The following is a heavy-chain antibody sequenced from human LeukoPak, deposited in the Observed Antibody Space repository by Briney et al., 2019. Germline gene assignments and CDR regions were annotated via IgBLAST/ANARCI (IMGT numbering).Heavy chain of an antibody. D-gene: IGHD1-26*01. J-gene: IGHJ4*02. CDR2: IYHSGST. Sequence: SETLSLTCTVSGDSISSSSYYWSRIRQPPGKGLEWIGYIYHSGSTYYNPSLKSRVTISVDRSKNQFSLKLSSVTAADTAVYYCARSWVHFDYWGQGTLVTVSS. CDR3: ARSWVHFDY. CDR1: GDSISSSSYY. V-gene: IGHV4-30-2*01.